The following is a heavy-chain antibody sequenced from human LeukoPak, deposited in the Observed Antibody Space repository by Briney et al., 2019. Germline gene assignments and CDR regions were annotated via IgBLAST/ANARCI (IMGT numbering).Heavy chain of an antibody. CDR1: GFTFSDYA. J-gene: IGHJ4*02. Sequence: GGSLRLSCTASGFTFSDYAMYWVRQAAGKGLEWVSAISGNVISTFYADSVKGRFTISRDNSKNTLYLQMNSLRAEDTAVYYCAKGRAGLTVVTHNFDYWGQGTLVTVSS. D-gene: IGHD4-23*01. CDR3: AKGRAGLTVVTHNFDY. CDR2: ISGNVIST. V-gene: IGHV3-23*01.